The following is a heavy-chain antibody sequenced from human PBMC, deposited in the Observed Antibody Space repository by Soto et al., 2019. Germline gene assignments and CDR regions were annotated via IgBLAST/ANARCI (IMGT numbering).Heavy chain of an antibody. CDR2: SSAHNGNT. V-gene: IGHV1-18*01. J-gene: IGHJ4*02. CDR1: GYTFTSYG. Sequence: QVHLVQSGADVKKPGASVKGSCDASGYTFTSYGITWVRQDPGQGLERMGWSSAHNGNTDYAQKLQGRVIVARDTSRCTDYVELRSLISDDTAVHYCARGRYGDYWGQGALVPVSS. D-gene: IGHD1-1*01. CDR3: ARGRYGDY.